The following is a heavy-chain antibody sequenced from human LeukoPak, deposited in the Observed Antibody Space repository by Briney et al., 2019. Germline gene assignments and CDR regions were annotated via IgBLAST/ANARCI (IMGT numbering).Heavy chain of an antibody. CDR2: IYDTGST. D-gene: IGHD6-13*01. CDR3: ARDLFGAPAGLGGFDS. J-gene: IGHJ4*02. Sequence: SETPSLTCTVSGDSIGGGDFYWSWIRQPPGKGLEWLGSIYDTGSTYYNPFLNGRVTISVDKSKSQFSLELNSVTAADTAIYFCARDLFGAPAGLGGFDSWGQGTLVTVSS. V-gene: IGHV4-30-4*08. CDR1: GDSIGGGDFY.